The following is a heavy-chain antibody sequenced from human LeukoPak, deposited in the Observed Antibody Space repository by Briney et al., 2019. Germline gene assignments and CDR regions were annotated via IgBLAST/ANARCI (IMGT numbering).Heavy chain of an antibody. CDR3: ARRGWSTVRGFEDY. D-gene: IGHD4-11*01. CDR1: GGTLSSYA. J-gene: IGHJ4*02. V-gene: IGHV1-69*13. Sequence: SVKVSCKASGGTLSSYAISWVRQAPGQGLEWMGGIIPIFGTANYAQKFQGRVTITADESTSTAYMELSSLRSEDTAVYYCARRGWSTVRGFEDYWGQGTLVTVSS. CDR2: IIPIFGTA.